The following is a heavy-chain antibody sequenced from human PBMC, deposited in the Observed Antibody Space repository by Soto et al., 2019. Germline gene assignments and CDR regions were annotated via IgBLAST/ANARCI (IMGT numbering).Heavy chain of an antibody. D-gene: IGHD6-6*01. J-gene: IGHJ4*02. CDR2: ISGSDDST. Sequence: EVQLLESGGGLVQPGESLRLSCAASGFTFSSYAMSWVRQAPGKGLEWVSVISGSDDSTYYADSVKGRFTISRDNSKNTLYLQMNRLRAGDTAVYYCAKRSSSSTFDYWGQGTLVTVSS. CDR3: AKRSSSSTFDY. CDR1: GFTFSSYA. V-gene: IGHV3-23*01.